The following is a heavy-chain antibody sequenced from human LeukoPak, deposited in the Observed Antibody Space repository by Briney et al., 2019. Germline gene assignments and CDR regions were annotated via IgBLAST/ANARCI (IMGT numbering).Heavy chain of an antibody. CDR2: ISSSSSTI. CDR1: GFTFSSYS. Sequence: PGGSLRLSCAASGFTFSSYSMNWVRQAPGKGLEWVSYISSSSSTIYYADSVKGRFTISRDNAKNSLYLQMNSLRAEDTAVYYCARDIAHEEQWLVFDYWGQATLVTVSS. V-gene: IGHV3-48*01. J-gene: IGHJ4*02. CDR3: ARDIAHEEQWLVFDY. D-gene: IGHD6-19*01.